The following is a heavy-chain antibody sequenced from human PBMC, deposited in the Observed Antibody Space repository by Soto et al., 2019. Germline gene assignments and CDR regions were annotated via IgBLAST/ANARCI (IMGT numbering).Heavy chain of an antibody. J-gene: IGHJ4*02. Sequence: QVQLVQAGAGVKKPWSSVKVSCKASGGSFSRNPISWVRQAPGQGLEWMAGIIPIFATVHYAQKFQGRVTITAAESTSTAYVELPSLRSEDTAVYFCARGGRGYSSAPRYYFDYWGQGTLVTVS. CDR2: IIPIFATV. D-gene: IGHD5-18*01. CDR3: ARGGRGYSSAPRYYFDY. CDR1: GGSFSRNP. V-gene: IGHV1-69*01.